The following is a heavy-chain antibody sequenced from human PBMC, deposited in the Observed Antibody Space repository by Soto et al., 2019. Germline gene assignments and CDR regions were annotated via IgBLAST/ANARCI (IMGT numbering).Heavy chain of an antibody. D-gene: IGHD6-13*01. V-gene: IGHV4-31*03. J-gene: IGHJ6*02. Sequence: QVQLQESGPGLVKPSQTLSLTCTVSGGSISSGGYYWSWIRQHPGKGLEWIGYIYYSGSTYYNPSLKSRVTISVDTSKNQFSLKLSSVTAADTAVYYCARSLKRWDSSSWDYYYYGMDVWGQGTTVTVSS. CDR2: IYYSGST. CDR1: GGSISSGGYY. CDR3: ARSLKRWDSSSWDYYYYGMDV.